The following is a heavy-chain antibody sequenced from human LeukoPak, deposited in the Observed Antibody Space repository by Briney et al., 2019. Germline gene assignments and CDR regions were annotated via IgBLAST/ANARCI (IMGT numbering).Heavy chain of an antibody. V-gene: IGHV3-72*01. CDR3: TRAGYSGSWYLY. J-gene: IGHJ4*02. CDR1: GFTFSDHY. CDR2: TRNKANSYTT. Sequence: PGGSLRLSCAASGFTFSDHYMDWVRQAPGKGLEWVGRTRNKANSYTTEYAASVKGRFTISRDDSKNSLYLQMNSLRAEDTAVYYCTRAGYSGSWYLYWGQGTLVTVSS. D-gene: IGHD6-13*01.